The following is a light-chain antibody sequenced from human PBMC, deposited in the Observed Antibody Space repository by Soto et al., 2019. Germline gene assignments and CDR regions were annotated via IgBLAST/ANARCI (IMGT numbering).Light chain of an antibody. CDR3: QQRSNWPQT. CDR2: GAS. V-gene: IGKV3D-20*02. J-gene: IGKJ1*01. CDR1: QSVSSSY. Sequence: EIVLTQSPGTLSLSPGERATLSCRASQSVSSSYLAWYQQKPGQAPRLLIYGASSRAIGIPDRFSGSGSGTDFTLTISSLEPEDFAVYYCQQRSNWPQTFGQGTKVDIK.